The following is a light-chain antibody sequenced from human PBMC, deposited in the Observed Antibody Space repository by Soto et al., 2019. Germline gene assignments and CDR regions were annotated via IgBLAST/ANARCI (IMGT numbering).Light chain of an antibody. J-gene: IGKJ1*01. CDR2: AAS. CDR3: QPYNPGT. Sequence: DIQMTQSPPTLSASVGDRVTITCRASQSISRGLAWHQQKAGEAPKLLIYAASTLVSGVPSRFSGSGSGTEFTLTISSPQPDDFATYYCQPYNPGTFGQGTKVEIK. V-gene: IGKV1-5*01. CDR1: QSISRG.